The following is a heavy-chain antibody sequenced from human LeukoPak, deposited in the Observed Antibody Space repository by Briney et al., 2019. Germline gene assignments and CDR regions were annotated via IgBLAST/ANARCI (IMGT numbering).Heavy chain of an antibody. D-gene: IGHD7-27*01. V-gene: IGHV3-23*01. CDR2: ISASGATT. CDR3: AKRIIGDRGCFDY. J-gene: IGHJ4*02. CDR1: GFTFSSHA. Sequence: PGGSLRLSCAASGFTFSSHAMSWVRQAPGKGLEWVSTISASGATTLYADSVKGRFTISRDNSRNTLFLQMNSLSSEDTAVYYCAKRIIGDRGCFDYWGQGALVTVSS.